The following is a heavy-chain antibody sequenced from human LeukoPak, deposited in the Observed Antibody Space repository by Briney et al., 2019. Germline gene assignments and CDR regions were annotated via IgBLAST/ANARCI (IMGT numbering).Heavy chain of an antibody. Sequence: GASVKVSCKASGYTFTSYDINWVRQATGQGLEWMGWMNPNSGNTGYAQKFQGRVTITRNTSISTAYMELSSLRSEDTAVYYCARGWREPHAFDIWGQGTMVTVSS. CDR3: ARGWREPHAFDI. V-gene: IGHV1-8*03. J-gene: IGHJ3*02. D-gene: IGHD1-26*01. CDR2: MNPNSGNT. CDR1: GYTFTSYD.